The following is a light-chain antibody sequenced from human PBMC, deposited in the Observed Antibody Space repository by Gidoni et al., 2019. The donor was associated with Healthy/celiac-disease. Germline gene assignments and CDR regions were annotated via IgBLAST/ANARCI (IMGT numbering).Light chain of an antibody. Sequence: IHITQSPSTLSASVGDRVTITCRASQSISSWLAWYQQKPGKAPKLLIYKASSLESGVPSRFSGSGSGTEFTLTISSLQPDDFATYYCQQYNSYPLAFGQGTKVEIK. CDR1: QSISSW. V-gene: IGKV1-5*03. J-gene: IGKJ1*01. CDR2: KAS. CDR3: QQYNSYPLA.